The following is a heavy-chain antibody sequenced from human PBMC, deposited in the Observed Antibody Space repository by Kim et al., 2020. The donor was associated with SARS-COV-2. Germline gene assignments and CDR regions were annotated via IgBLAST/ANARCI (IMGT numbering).Heavy chain of an antibody. CDR3: AKRTGYHGSGYLDV. Sequence: GGSLRLSCTASGFTFSNYNMNWVRQAPGKGLEWVSAISNSGSYTCDADSVKGRFTISRDNAKNTLYLQMSNLRADDTAIYYCAKRTGYHGSGYLDVWGPGTTVTVSS. D-gene: IGHD3-10*01. J-gene: IGHJ6*02. V-gene: IGHV3-23*01. CDR2: ISNSGSYT. CDR1: GFTFSNYN.